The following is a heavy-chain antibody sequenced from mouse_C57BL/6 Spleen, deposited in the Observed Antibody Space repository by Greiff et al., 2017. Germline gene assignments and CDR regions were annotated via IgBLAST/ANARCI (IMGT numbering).Heavy chain of an antibody. Sequence: QVQLKQSGAELARPGASVKLSCKASGYTFTSYGISWVKQRPGQGLEWIGEIYPRSGNTYYNEKFKGKATLTADKSSSTAYMELRGLTSEASAVYFGARRGAGSDYFDYWGQGTTLTVSS. J-gene: IGHJ2*01. V-gene: IGHV1-81*01. D-gene: IGHD4-1*01. CDR3: ARRGAGSDYFDY. CDR1: GYTFTSYG. CDR2: IYPRSGNT.